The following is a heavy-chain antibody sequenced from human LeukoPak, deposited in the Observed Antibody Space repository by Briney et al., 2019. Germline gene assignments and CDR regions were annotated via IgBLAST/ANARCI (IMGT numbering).Heavy chain of an antibody. J-gene: IGHJ4*02. CDR2: ISYDGSNK. CDR3: AKDLEMATILHYLDY. V-gene: IGHV3-30*18. Sequence: SGGSLRLSCAASGFTFSSYGMHWVRQAPGKGLEWVAVISYDGSNKYYADSVKGRFTISRDNSKNTLYLQMNSLRAEDTAVYYCAKDLEMATILHYLDYWGQGTLVTVSS. CDR1: GFTFSSYG. D-gene: IGHD5-24*01.